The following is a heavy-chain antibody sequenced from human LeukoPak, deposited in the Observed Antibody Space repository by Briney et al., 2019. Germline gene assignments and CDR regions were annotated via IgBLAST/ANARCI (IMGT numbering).Heavy chain of an antibody. V-gene: IGHV1-18*01. J-gene: IGHJ4*02. Sequence: ASVKVSCKASGYTFTSYGISWVRQAPGQGLEWMGWISAYNGNTNYAQKLQGRVTMTTDTSTSTAYMELRSLRSEDTAVYYCASGCSGGSCCSKVGYFDYWGQGTLVTVSS. D-gene: IGHD2-15*01. CDR1: GYTFTSYG. CDR2: ISAYNGNT. CDR3: ASGCSGGSCCSKVGYFDY.